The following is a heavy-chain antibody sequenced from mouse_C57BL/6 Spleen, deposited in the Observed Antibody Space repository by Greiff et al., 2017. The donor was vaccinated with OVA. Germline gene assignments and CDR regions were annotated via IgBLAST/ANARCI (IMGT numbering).Heavy chain of an antibody. CDR3: ARSGDVTY. CDR2: INPGSGGT. V-gene: IGHV1-54*01. D-gene: IGHD3-1*01. J-gene: IGHJ3*01. Sequence: VMLVESGAELVRPGTSVKVSCKASGYAFTNYLIEWVKQRPGQGLEWIGVINPGSGGTNYNEKFKGKATLTADKSSSTAYMQLSSLTSEDSAVYFCARSGDVTYWGQGTLVTVSA. CDR1: GYAFTNYL.